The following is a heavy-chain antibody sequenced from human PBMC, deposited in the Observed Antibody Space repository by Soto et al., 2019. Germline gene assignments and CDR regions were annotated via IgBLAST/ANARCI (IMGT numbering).Heavy chain of an antibody. CDR2: IWYDGSNK. Sequence: QVQLVESGGGVVQPGRSLRLSCAASGFTFSSYGMHWVRQAPGKGLEWVAVIWYDGSNKYYADSVKGRFTISRDNSKNTLYLQMNSLRAEDTAVYYSARDQGSWELDNWFDPWGQGTLVTVSS. J-gene: IGHJ5*02. V-gene: IGHV3-33*01. CDR3: ARDQGSWELDNWFDP. CDR1: GFTFSSYG. D-gene: IGHD1-26*01.